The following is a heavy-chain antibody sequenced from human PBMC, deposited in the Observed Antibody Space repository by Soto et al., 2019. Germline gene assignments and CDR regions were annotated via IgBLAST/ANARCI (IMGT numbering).Heavy chain of an antibody. V-gene: IGHV3-74*01. CDR1: GFTFSSYL. J-gene: IGHJ3*01. CDR3: AKESQSGGRYDAFDL. CDR2: IKTDGSST. Sequence: GGSLRLSCAASGFTFSSYLMHWVRQAPGKGLVWVSRIKTDGSSTSYADSVRGRFTISRDNAKNTLFLQMNSLRAEDTGVYFCAKESQSGGRYDAFDLWGPGTMVTVSS. D-gene: IGHD6-19*01.